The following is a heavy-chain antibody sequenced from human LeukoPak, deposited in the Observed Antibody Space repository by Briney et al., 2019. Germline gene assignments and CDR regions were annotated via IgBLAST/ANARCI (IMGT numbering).Heavy chain of an antibody. CDR3: ARGSYSGRVTSFDP. CDR2: INHSGST. V-gene: IGHV4-34*01. J-gene: IGHJ5*02. Sequence: SETLSLTCAVTGGSFSGYSWTWIRQAPGKGLEWIGEINHSGSTKYSASLKSRVTIAVDASTSRFYLELSSVTAADTAVYYCARGSYSGRVTSFDPWGQGTLVTVSS. D-gene: IGHD4-11*01. CDR1: GGSFSGYS.